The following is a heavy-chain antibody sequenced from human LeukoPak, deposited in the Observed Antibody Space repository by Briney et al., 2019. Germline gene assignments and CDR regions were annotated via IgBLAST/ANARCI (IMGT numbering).Heavy chain of an antibody. CDR3: ARQLYQLPFDY. CDR2: IYYSGST. J-gene: IGHJ4*02. Sequence: SETLSLTCTVSGGSISNSSYYWGWIRQPPGKGLEWIGSIYYSGSTYYNPSLKSRVTISVDTSKNQFSLKLSSVTAADTAVYYCARQLYQLPFDYWGQGTLVTVSS. CDR1: GGSISNSSYY. V-gene: IGHV4-39*01. D-gene: IGHD2-2*01.